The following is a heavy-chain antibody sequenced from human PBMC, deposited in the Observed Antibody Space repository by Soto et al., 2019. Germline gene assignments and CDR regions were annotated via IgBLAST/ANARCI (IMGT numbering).Heavy chain of an antibody. CDR3: AKRMGSGYYYYYYGMDV. V-gene: IGHV3-23*01. CDR1: GFTFSSYA. CDR2: ISGSGGST. Sequence: PGGSLRLSCAASGFTFSSYAMSWVRQAPGKGLEWVSAISGSGGSTYYADSVKGRFTISRDNSKNTLYLQMNSLRAEDTAVYYCAKRMGSGYYYYYYGMDVWGQGTTVTVSS. D-gene: IGHD3-22*01. J-gene: IGHJ6*02.